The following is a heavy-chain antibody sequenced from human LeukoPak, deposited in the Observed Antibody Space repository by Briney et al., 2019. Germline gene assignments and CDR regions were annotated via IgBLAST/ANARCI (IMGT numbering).Heavy chain of an antibody. CDR3: AREPAWTYCSSTSCYKKPEYFQH. Sequence: GGSLRLSCAASGLTFSSYSINWVRQAPGKGMEWVSYISSSSSTIYYADSVKGRFTISRDNAKNSLYLQMSSLRAEDTAVYYCAREPAWTYCSSTSCYKKPEYFQHWGQGTLVTVSS. CDR2: ISSSSSTI. D-gene: IGHD2-2*02. CDR1: GLTFSSYS. V-gene: IGHV3-48*01. J-gene: IGHJ1*01.